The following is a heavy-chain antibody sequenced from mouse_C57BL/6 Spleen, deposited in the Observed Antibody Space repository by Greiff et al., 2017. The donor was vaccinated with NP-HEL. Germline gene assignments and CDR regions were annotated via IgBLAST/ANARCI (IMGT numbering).Heavy chain of an antibody. V-gene: IGHV1-55*01. CDR3: ARYRTYYSNLWAMDY. D-gene: IGHD2-5*01. CDR1: GYTFTSYW. Sequence: QVQLQQPGAELVKPGASVKMSCKASGYTFTSYWITWVKQRPGQGLEWIGDIYPGSGSTNYNEKFKSKATLTVDTSSSTAYMQLSSLTSEDSAVYYCARYRTYYSNLWAMDYWGQGTSVTVSS. J-gene: IGHJ4*01. CDR2: IYPGSGST.